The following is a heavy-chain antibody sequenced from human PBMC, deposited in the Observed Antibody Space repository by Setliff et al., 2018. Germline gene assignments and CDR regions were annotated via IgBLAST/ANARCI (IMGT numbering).Heavy chain of an antibody. V-gene: IGHV4-39*07. CDR1: GGSISSMSYY. D-gene: IGHD3-10*01. Sequence: KTSETLSLTCTVSGGSISSMSYYWGWIRQPPGKGLEWIGSIYHSGSSYYNSSLRSRVTISVDMSKNQFSMKLTSVTAADTAVYYCARVDFTMIQGVIGHWGQGTLVTVSS. CDR2: IYHSGSS. J-gene: IGHJ1*01. CDR3: ARVDFTMIQGVIGH.